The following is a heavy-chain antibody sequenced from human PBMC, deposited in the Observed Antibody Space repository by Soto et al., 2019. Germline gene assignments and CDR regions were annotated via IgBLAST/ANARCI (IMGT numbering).Heavy chain of an antibody. D-gene: IGHD2-21*01. CDR1: GGSISSGDYY. V-gene: IGHV4-30-4*01. CDR3: ARGVGIPFYYLGS. CDR2: MHYRAIP. Sequence: QVQLQESGPGLVKPSQTLSLTCNVSGGSISSGDYYWSWLRQSPGKGLEWIGYMHYRAIPYYNPSLQSRGSISGYTSQDPILFDLASLAAGETAVDFCARGVGIPFYYLGSWGPGTLV. J-gene: IGHJ4*02.